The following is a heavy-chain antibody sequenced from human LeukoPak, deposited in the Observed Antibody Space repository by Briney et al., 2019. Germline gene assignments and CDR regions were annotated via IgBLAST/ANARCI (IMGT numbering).Heavy chain of an antibody. J-gene: IGHJ4*02. D-gene: IGHD5-18*01. CDR3: ARVITEGGYSYGTFDY. CDR2: IYSGGST. CDR1: GFTVSSNY. Sequence: GGSLRLSCAASGFTVSSNYMSWVRQAPGKGLEWVSVIYSGGSTYYADSVKGRFTISRDNSKNTLYLQMDSLRAEDTAVYYCARVITEGGYSYGTFDYWGQGTLVTVSS. V-gene: IGHV3-53*01.